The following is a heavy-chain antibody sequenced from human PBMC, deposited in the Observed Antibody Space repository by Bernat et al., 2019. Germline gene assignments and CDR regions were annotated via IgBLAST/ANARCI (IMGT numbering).Heavy chain of an antibody. CDR1: GGSISSSSYY. CDR3: ARSVDTAMVTPGFDY. Sequence: QLQLQESGPGLVKPSETLSLTCTVSGGSISSSSYYWGWIRQPPGKGLEWIGSIYYSGSTYYNPSLKSRVTISVDTSKNQFSLKLSSVTAADTAVYYCARSVDTAMVTPGFDYWGQGNLVTVSS. V-gene: IGHV4-39*01. D-gene: IGHD5-18*01. J-gene: IGHJ4*02. CDR2: IYYSGST.